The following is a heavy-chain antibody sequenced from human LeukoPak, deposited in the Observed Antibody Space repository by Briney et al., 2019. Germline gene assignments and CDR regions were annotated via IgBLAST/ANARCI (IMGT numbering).Heavy chain of an antibody. D-gene: IGHD6-19*01. J-gene: IGHJ4*02. CDR3: ARAPRSGWYGDY. CDR2: IYYSGST. Sequence: SETLSLTCAVSGGSISSGGYSWRWIRQPPGKGLEWIGYIYYSGSTNYNPSLKSRVTISVYTAKNQFSLKLSSVTAADTAVYYCARAPRSGWYGDYWGQGTLVTVSS. V-gene: IGHV4-61*08. CDR1: GGSISSGGYS.